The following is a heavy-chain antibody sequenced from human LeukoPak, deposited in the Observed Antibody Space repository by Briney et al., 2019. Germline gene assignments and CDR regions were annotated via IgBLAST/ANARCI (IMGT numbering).Heavy chain of an antibody. V-gene: IGHV3-23*05. J-gene: IGHJ4*02. Sequence: SGGSLRLSCAASGFTFSSYAMSWVRQAPGKGLEWVSGIYGSGGSTYYADSVKGRFTISRDNSKNTLFLQMNSLRAEDTAVYYCAKSRFQATNYDYWGQGTLVTVSS. D-gene: IGHD4/OR15-4a*01. CDR3: AKSRFQATNYDY. CDR2: IYGSGGST. CDR1: GFTFSSYA.